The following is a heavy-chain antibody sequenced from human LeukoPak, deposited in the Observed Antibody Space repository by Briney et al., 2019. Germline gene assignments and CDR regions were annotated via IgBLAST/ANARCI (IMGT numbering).Heavy chain of an antibody. CDR2: ISGSGGST. D-gene: IGHD5-12*01. J-gene: IGHJ4*02. V-gene: IGHV3-23*01. CDR1: GFTFSSYA. CDR3: AKVLNVDIVATAFDY. Sequence: GGSLRLSCAASGFTFSSYAMSWVRQAPGKGLEGVSAISGSGGSTYYADSVKGRFTISRDNSKNTLYLQMNSLIAEDTAVYYCAKVLNVDIVATAFDYWGQGTLVTVSS.